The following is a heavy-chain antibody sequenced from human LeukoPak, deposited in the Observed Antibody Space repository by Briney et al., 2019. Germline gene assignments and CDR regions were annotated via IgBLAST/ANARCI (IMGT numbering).Heavy chain of an antibody. CDR1: GYTFTSYY. CDR2: INPSGGST. J-gene: IGHJ3*02. V-gene: IGHV1-46*01. Sequence: ASVKVSCKASGYTFTSYYIHWVRQAPGQGLEWMGIINPSGGSTNYAQKFQGRVTITTDESTSTAYMELSSLRSEDTAVYYCARDSVRAFDIWGQGTMVTVSS. CDR3: ARDSVRAFDI. D-gene: IGHD2-2*01.